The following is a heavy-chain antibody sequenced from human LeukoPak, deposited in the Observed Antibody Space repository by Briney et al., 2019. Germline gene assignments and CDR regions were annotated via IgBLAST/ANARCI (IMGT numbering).Heavy chain of an antibody. J-gene: IGHJ4*02. CDR3: ARYDYGDYVLN. V-gene: IGHV4-39*07. Sequence: SETLSLTCTVSSGSISTSNYYWGWVRQPPGKGLEWIGSIYYSGSTYYNPSLKSRVTISVDTSKNQFSLKLSSVTAADAAVYYCARYDYGDYVLNWGQGTLVTVSS. CDR1: SGSISTSNYY. CDR2: IYYSGST. D-gene: IGHD4-17*01.